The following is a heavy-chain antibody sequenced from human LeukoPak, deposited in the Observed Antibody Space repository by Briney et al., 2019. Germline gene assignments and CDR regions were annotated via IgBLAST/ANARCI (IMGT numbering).Heavy chain of an antibody. Sequence: GGSLRLSCAASGFTFSGYAMHWVRQAPGKGLEWVAVISYDGSNKYYADSVKGRFTISRDNSKNTLYLQMNSLRAEDTAVYYCAREETRGVFDYWGQGTLVTVSS. CDR3: AREETRGVFDY. CDR1: GFTFSGYA. V-gene: IGHV3-30-3*01. CDR2: ISYDGSNK. J-gene: IGHJ4*02.